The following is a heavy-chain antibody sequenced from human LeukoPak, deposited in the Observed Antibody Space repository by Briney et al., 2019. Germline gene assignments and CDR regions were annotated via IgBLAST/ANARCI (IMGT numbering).Heavy chain of an antibody. V-gene: IGHV4-59*01. CDR1: GGSISSYY. D-gene: IGHD6-19*01. J-gene: IGHJ6*03. CDR3: AREGIAVAGPYYYYYMDV. Sequence: ASETLSLTCTVSGGSISSYYWSWIRQPPGEGLEWIGYIYYSGSTNCNPSLKSRVTISVDTSKNQFSLKLSSVTAADTAVYYCAREGIAVAGPYYYYYMDVWGKGTTVTVSS. CDR2: IYYSGST.